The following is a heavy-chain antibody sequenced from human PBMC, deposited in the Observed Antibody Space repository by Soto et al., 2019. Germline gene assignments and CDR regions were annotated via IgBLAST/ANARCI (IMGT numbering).Heavy chain of an antibody. CDR1: GFTVSSNY. V-gene: IGHV3-53*01. Sequence: GGSLRLSCAASGFTVSSNYMSWVRQAPGRGLEWVSVTYSGGGTYYTDSVEGRFTISRDNSKNTLYLQMNNLRVEDTAVYYCARLPAGSYSSDWYYFDYWGQGTLVTVFS. CDR3: ARLPAGSYSSDWYYFDY. J-gene: IGHJ4*02. D-gene: IGHD6-19*01. CDR2: TYSGGGT.